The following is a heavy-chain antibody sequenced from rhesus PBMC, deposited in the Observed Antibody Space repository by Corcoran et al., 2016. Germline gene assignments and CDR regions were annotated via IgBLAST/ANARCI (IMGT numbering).Heavy chain of an antibody. D-gene: IGHD4-29*01. CDR2: INGNSGST. J-gene: IGHJ4*01. CDR1: GASISSYW. V-gene: IGHV4-80*01. Sequence: QVQLLESGPGLVNPSETLSLTCAVSGASISSYWWSWIRQPPGKGLEWIGEINGNSGSTYYNPSLKIRVTISKDASKNQFSLKLSSVTAADTAVYYCARDQGYGSTKYYFDYWGQGVLVTVSS. CDR3: ARDQGYGSTKYYFDY.